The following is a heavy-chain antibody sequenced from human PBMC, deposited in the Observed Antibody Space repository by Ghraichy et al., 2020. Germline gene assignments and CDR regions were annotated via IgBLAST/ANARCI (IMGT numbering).Heavy chain of an antibody. CDR2: IYDGGSS. D-gene: IGHD4-17*01. J-gene: IGHJ5*02. CDR1: GDSISGSTYY. Sequence: SETLSLTCTVSGDSISGSTYYWGWIRQPPGKGLEWIANIYDGGSSYYNPSLESRVTISVDTSKKQFSLRLGSVTAADTALYYCARHGWSATVTGGWFDPWGQGTLVTVSS. CDR3: ARHGWSATVTGGWFDP. V-gene: IGHV4-39*01.